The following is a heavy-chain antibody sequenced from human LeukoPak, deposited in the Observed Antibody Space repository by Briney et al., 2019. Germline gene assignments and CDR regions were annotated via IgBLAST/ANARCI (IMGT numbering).Heavy chain of an antibody. D-gene: IGHD4-17*01. J-gene: IGHJ4*02. CDR2: ISSSGSII. Sequence: GSLRLSCAASGFTFSSYEMNWVRQAPGKGLEWVSYISSSGSIIHYADSVKGRFTISRDNAKNSLYLQMNSLRAEDTALYFCARPAYGDWGQGTLVTVSS. CDR3: ARPAYGD. V-gene: IGHV3-48*03. CDR1: GFTFSSYE.